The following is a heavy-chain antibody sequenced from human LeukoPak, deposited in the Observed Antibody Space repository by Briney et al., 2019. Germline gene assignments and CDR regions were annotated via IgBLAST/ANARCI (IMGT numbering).Heavy chain of an antibody. D-gene: IGHD3-22*01. V-gene: IGHV3-7*01. Sequence: GGSLRLSCTASGFTFGDYAMSWFRQAPGKGLEWVANIKQDGSEKYYVDSVKGRFTISRDNAKNSLYLQMNSLRAEDTAVYYCARPKDYYDSSGYYYYWGQGTLVTVSS. CDR2: IKQDGSEK. J-gene: IGHJ4*02. CDR3: ARPKDYYDSSGYYYY. CDR1: GFTFGDYA.